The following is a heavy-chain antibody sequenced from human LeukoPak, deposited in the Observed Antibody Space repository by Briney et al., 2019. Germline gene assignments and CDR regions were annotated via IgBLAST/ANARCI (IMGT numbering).Heavy chain of an antibody. CDR2: IYSGGRT. CDR3: ARSPYNWNDSPYYMDV. V-gene: IGHV3-66*02. J-gene: IGHJ6*03. D-gene: IGHD1-1*01. Sequence: GGSLRLSCAASRFTVRSNYMSWVRQAPGKGLEWVSVIYSGGRTYYADAVKGGFTISRDNSKNTLYLQMNSLRAEDTAVYYCARSPYNWNDSPYYMDVWGKGTTVTVSS. CDR1: RFTVRSNY.